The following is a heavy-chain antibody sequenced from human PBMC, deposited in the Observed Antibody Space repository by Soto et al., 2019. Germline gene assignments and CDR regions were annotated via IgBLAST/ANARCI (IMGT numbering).Heavy chain of an antibody. CDR3: ARGERQQQRDY. CDR2: NYHSGST. J-gene: IGHJ4*02. D-gene: IGHD6-13*01. CDR1: GASISSSKW. Sequence: QVQLQESGPGLVKPSGTLSLTCAVSGASISSSKWWSWVRQPPGKGLEWIGGNYHSGSTNYNPSPKSRVIISVNKTKNQFSLKLSSVTDADTAVYYCARGERQQQRDYWGQGTLVTVSS. V-gene: IGHV4-4*02.